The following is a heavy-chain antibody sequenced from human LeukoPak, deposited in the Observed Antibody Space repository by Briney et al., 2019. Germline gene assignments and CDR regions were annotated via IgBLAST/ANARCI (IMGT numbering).Heavy chain of an antibody. D-gene: IGHD4/OR15-4a*01. Sequence: SETLSLTCTVSGGSISSYYWSWIRQPPGRGLEWIGYIYYSGSTNYNPSLKSRVTISVDTSKNQFSLKVNSVTAADTAVYYCARAPGNDYYPYYYMDVWGKGTTVTVSS. CDR2: IYYSGST. V-gene: IGHV4-59*01. CDR1: GGSISSYY. J-gene: IGHJ6*03. CDR3: ARAPGNDYYPYYYMDV.